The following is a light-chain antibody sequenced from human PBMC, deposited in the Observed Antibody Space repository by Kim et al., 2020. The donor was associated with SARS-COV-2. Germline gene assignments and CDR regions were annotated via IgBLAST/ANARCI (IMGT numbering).Light chain of an antibody. CDR2: QDT. CDR3: QAWDSGTAVV. Sequence: SYELTQPPSVSVSPGQTASITCSGDKLGDKYVFWYQQKPGQSPVLVIYQDTKRPSGIPERFSASNSGNTATLTISGTQATDEADCYCQAWDSGTAVVFGGGTQLTVL. V-gene: IGLV3-1*01. J-gene: IGLJ2*01. CDR1: KLGDKY.